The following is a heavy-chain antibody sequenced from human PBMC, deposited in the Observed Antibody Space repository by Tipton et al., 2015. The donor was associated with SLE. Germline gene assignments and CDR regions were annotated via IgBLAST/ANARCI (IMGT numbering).Heavy chain of an antibody. CDR1: GGSISSYY. Sequence: TLSLTCTVSGGSISSYYWSWIRQPPGKGLEWIGYIYTTGSTNYNPSLKSRVTISVDTSKNQFSLKLNSVTAADTAVYYCARGRGYLDWFDPWGQGTLVTVSS. CDR3: ARGRGYLDWFDP. D-gene: IGHD6-13*01. V-gene: IGHV4-4*08. J-gene: IGHJ5*02. CDR2: IYTTGST.